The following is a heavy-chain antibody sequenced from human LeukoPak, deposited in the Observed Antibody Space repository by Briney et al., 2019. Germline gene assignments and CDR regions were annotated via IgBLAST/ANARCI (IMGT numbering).Heavy chain of an antibody. J-gene: IGHJ3*02. V-gene: IGHV4-4*07. Sequence: PSETLSLTCTVSGGSISSYYWSWIRQPAGKGLEWIGRIYTSGSTNYNPSLKSRVTMSVDTSKNQFSLKLSSVTAADTAVYYCATGAYCSSTSCYDAAFDIWGQGTMVTVSS. CDR2: IYTSGST. CDR3: ATGAYCSSTSCYDAAFDI. CDR1: GGSISSYY. D-gene: IGHD2-2*01.